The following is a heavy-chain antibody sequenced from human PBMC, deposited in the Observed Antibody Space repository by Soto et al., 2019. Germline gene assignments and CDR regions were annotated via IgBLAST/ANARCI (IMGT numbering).Heavy chain of an antibody. Sequence: PGGSLRLSCASSGFTFSSYSMNWVRQAPGKGLEWVSSISSSSSYIYYADSVKGRFTISRDNAKNSLYLQMNSLRAEDTAVYYCASGPVVAGTSDYWGQGTLVTVSS. CDR2: ISSSSSYI. J-gene: IGHJ4*02. D-gene: IGHD6-19*01. CDR3: ASGPVVAGTSDY. CDR1: GFTFSSYS. V-gene: IGHV3-21*01.